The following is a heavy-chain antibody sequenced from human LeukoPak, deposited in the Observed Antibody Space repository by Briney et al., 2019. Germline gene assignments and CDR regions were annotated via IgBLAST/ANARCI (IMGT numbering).Heavy chain of an antibody. Sequence: ASVKVSCKASGYTFTDYYIHWVRQAPGQGLEWMECIKPNSGGTKYAQTFQGRVTMTGDTSINTAYMELSRLTYDDTAVYYCAGLPRYNWNEPLDYWGQGTLVTVSS. CDR1: GYTFTDYY. J-gene: IGHJ4*02. V-gene: IGHV1-2*02. D-gene: IGHD1-20*01. CDR3: AGLPRYNWNEPLDY. CDR2: IKPNSGGT.